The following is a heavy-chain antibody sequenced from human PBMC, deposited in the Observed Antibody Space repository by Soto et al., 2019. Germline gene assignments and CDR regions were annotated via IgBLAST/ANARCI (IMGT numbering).Heavy chain of an antibody. CDR3: ARVRDSSGWYEAGGGAFDI. Sequence: SETLSLTCTVSGGSISSYYWSWIRQPPGKGLEWIGYIYYGGSTNYNPSLKSRVTISVDTSKNQFSLKLSSVTAADTAVYYCARVRDSSGWYEAGGGAFDIWGQGTMVTVSS. J-gene: IGHJ3*02. CDR2: IYYGGST. V-gene: IGHV4-59*01. D-gene: IGHD6-19*01. CDR1: GGSISSYY.